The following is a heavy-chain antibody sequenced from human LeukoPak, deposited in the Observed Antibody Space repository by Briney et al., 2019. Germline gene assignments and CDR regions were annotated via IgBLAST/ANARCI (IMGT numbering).Heavy chain of an antibody. Sequence: PGGSLRLSCAASGFTFSSYAMSWVRRAPGKGLEWVSTFSDSGVSTYYPDSVKGRFTISRDNSKNTLYLQMNSLRAEDTAVYYCARMGFRSRSWENWFDPWGQGTLITVSS. J-gene: IGHJ5*01. CDR1: GFTFSSYA. CDR2: FSDSGVST. D-gene: IGHD6-13*01. V-gene: IGHV3-23*01. CDR3: ARMGFRSRSWENWFDP.